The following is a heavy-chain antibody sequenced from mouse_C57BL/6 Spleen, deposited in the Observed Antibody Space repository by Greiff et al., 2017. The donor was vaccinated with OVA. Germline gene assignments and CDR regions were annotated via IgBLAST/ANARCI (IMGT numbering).Heavy chain of an antibody. CDR1: GYTFTSYW. Sequence: VQLQQSGTVLARPGASVKMSCKTSGYTFTSYWMHWVKQRPGQGLEWIGAIYPGNSDTSYNQKFKGKAKLTAVTSASTAYMELSSLTNEDSAVYYGTNIYYDYGTGYYAMDYWGQGTSVTVSS. J-gene: IGHJ4*01. CDR2: IYPGNSDT. D-gene: IGHD2-4*01. V-gene: IGHV1-5*01. CDR3: TNIYYDYGTGYYAMDY.